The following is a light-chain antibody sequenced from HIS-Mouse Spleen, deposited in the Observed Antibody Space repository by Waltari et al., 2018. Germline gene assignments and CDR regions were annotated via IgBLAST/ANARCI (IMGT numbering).Light chain of an antibody. CDR2: EGS. J-gene: IGLJ3*02. CDR1: SSDVGGYNL. CDR3: CSYAGSSTLV. Sequence: QSALTQPASVSGSPGQSITISCTGTSSDVGGYNLVSWYQPHPGKAPKLMIYEGSKRPSGVSNRFSGSKSGNTASLTISGLQAEDEADYYCCSYAGSSTLVFGGGTKLTVL. V-gene: IGLV2-23*01.